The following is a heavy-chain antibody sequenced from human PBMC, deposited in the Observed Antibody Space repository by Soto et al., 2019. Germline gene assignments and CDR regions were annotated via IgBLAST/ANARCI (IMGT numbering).Heavy chain of an antibody. J-gene: IGHJ4*02. Sequence: QVQLQQWGAGLLKPSETLSLTCAVYGGSFSGYYWSWIRQPPGKGLEWIGEINHSGSTNYNPSLKSRVTISVDTSKNQFSLKLSSVTAADTAVYYCARGRRGGYYDILTGYYYFDYWGQGTLVTVSS. CDR3: ARGRRGGYYDILTGYYYFDY. V-gene: IGHV4-34*01. D-gene: IGHD3-9*01. CDR1: GGSFSGYY. CDR2: INHSGST.